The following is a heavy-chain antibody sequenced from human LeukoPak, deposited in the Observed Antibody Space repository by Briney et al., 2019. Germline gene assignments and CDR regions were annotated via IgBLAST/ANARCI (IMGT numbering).Heavy chain of an antibody. CDR2: ISSSGSYT. J-gene: IGHJ4*02. CDR3: ARRDCSSFKCYSFDY. V-gene: IGHV3-11*03. CDR1: GLSYSDSY. D-gene: IGHD2-2*01. Sequence: GGSLRLSCAASGLSYSDSYMTWIRQAPGKGLEWVSYISSSGSYTNYADSVQGRFTVSRDNAKNSLFLHMTSLRAEDTAVYYCARRDCSSFKCYSFDYWGQGILVTVSS.